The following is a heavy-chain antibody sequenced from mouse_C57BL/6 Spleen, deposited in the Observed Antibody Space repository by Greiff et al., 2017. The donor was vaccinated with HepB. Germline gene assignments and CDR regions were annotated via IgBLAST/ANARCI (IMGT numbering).Heavy chain of an antibody. CDR1: GYTFTNYW. D-gene: IGHD2-2*01. Sequence: VQLQQSGAELVRPGTSVKMSCKASGYTFTNYWIGWAKQRPGHGLEWIGDIYPGGGYTNYNEKFKGKATLTADKSSSTAYMQFSSLTSEDSAIYYCARGGGYDGDYFDYWGQGTTLTVSS. V-gene: IGHV1-63*01. CDR3: ARGGGYDGDYFDY. J-gene: IGHJ2*01. CDR2: IYPGGGYT.